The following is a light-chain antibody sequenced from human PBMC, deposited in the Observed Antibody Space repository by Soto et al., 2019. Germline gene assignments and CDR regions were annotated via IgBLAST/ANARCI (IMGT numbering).Light chain of an antibody. Sequence: DIQMTQSPSTLSASVGDRVTITCRASQNIGNWLAWYQQKPGKTPDLVIYDASSLESGVPLRFSGSGSGTEFSLTISSLQTADSATYYCQQYNDEPWTFGQETKVEIK. CDR1: QNIGNW. CDR3: QQYNDEPWT. CDR2: DAS. V-gene: IGKV1-5*01. J-gene: IGKJ1*01.